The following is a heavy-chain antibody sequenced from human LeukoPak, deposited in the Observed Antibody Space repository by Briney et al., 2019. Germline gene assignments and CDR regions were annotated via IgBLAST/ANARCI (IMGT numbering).Heavy chain of an antibody. CDR3: ARDGSTRVATSNWFDP. CDR1: GYTFTSYY. D-gene: IGHD5-12*01. Sequence: GASVKVSCKASGYTFTSYYMHWVRQAPGQGLEWMGIINPSGGSTSYAQKFQGRVTMTRDMSTSTVYMELSSLRSEDTAVYYCARDGSTRVATSNWFDPWGQGTLVTVSS. V-gene: IGHV1-46*01. CDR2: INPSGGST. J-gene: IGHJ5*02.